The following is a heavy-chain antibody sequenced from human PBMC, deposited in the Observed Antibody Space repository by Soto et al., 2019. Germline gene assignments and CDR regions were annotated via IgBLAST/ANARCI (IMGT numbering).Heavy chain of an antibody. V-gene: IGHV4-59*01. CDR1: GGSISSYY. Sequence: QVQLQESGPGLVKPSETLSLTCTVSGGSISSYYWSWIRQPPGKGLEWIGYIYYSGSTNYNPSLKSRVTISVDTSKNQFSLKLSSVTAADTAVYYCARDPGYSGYDYGYWYFDLWGRGTLVTVSS. D-gene: IGHD5-12*01. CDR2: IYYSGST. CDR3: ARDPGYSGYDYGYWYFDL. J-gene: IGHJ2*01.